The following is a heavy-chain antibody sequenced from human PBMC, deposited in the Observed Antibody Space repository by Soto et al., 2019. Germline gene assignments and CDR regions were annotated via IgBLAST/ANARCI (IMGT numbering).Heavy chain of an antibody. CDR1: GYSFTSYW. CDR2: IYPGDSDT. J-gene: IGHJ5*02. Sequence: PGESLKISCKGSGYSFTSYWIGWVRQMPGKGLEWMGIIYPGDSDTRYSPSFQGQVTISADKSISTAYLQWSSLKASDTAMYYCARHGARGPEVRGWFDPWGQGTLVTVSS. CDR3: ARHGARGPEVRGWFDP. V-gene: IGHV5-51*01. D-gene: IGHD1-26*01.